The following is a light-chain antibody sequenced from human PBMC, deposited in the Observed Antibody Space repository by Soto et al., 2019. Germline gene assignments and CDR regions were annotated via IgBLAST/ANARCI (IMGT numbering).Light chain of an antibody. J-gene: IGKJ4*01. CDR2: GAS. CDR1: QSVNIY. V-gene: IGKV3-15*01. CDR3: QQSDDWLRLT. Sequence: EIVMTQSPATLSVSPGERATLSCRASQSVNIYLAWYQQKPGQAPRLLIFGASYRATVIPARFSGSGSGTEFNLTISSLQSEDFAVYFCQQSDDWLRLTFGGGTKVEIK.